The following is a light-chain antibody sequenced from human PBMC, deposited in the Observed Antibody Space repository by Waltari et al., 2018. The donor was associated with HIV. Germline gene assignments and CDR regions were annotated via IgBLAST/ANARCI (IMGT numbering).Light chain of an antibody. Sequence: QSVLTQPPSASGTPGQRVTISCSGSSSNLGYNYVIWYQHIPGTAPKLLIYRNTQRPSGVPDRFSGSKSGTSASLAISGLRSDDEADYYCVAWDDTLSGHVVIGGGTKLTVL. CDR2: RNT. CDR1: SSNLGYNY. V-gene: IGLV1-47*01. J-gene: IGLJ2*01. CDR3: VAWDDTLSGHVV.